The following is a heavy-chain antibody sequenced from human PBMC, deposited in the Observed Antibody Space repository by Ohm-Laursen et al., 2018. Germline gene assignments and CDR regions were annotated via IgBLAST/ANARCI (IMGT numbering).Heavy chain of an antibody. CDR1: GFMFSNYS. V-gene: IGHV3-23*01. D-gene: IGHD6-19*01. CDR2: ITGAGDSA. Sequence: SLRLSCAASGFMFSNYSMSWVRQAPGKGLEVVSTITGAGDSAYYGGSVKGRFAISRDNSKKTLYLQMNSLRVEDTAIYYCAKGRSGWYGGSFDYWGQGNLVTVSS. J-gene: IGHJ4*02. CDR3: AKGRSGWYGGSFDY.